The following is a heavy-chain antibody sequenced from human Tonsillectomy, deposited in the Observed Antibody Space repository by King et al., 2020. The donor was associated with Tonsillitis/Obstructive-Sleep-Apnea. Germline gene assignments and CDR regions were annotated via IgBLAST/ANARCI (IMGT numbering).Heavy chain of an antibody. CDR3: ARVFPLWADAFDI. V-gene: IGHV4-59*01. CDR2: IYYSGST. CDR1: GGSISSYY. D-gene: IGHD2/OR15-2a*01. Sequence: QVQLQESGPGLVKPSETLSLTCTVSGGSISSYYWSWIRQPPGKGLEWIGYIYYSGSTNYNPSLKSRVTISVDTSKNQFSLKLSSVTAADTAVYYCARVFPLWADAFDIWGQGTMVTVSS. J-gene: IGHJ3*02.